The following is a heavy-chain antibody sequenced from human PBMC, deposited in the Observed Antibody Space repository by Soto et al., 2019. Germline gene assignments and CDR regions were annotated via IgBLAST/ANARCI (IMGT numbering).Heavy chain of an antibody. V-gene: IGHV1-69*06. J-gene: IGHJ3*02. CDR3: AREYYYDSSGYASDAFDI. D-gene: IGHD3-22*01. CDR2: IIPIFGTA. CDR1: GGTFSSDA. Sequence: ASVKVSCKASGGTFSSDAISWVRQAPGQGLEWVGGIIPIFGTANYAQKFQGRVTITADKSTSTAYMELSSLRSEDTAVYYCAREYYYDSSGYASDAFDIWGQGTMVTVSS.